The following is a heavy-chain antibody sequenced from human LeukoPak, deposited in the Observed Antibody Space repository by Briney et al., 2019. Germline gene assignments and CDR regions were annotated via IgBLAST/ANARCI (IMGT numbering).Heavy chain of an antibody. CDR1: GFTFSSYG. D-gene: IGHD1/OR15-1a*01. J-gene: IGHJ4*02. Sequence: GGSLRLSCAASGFTFSSYGMSWVRQAPGKGLEWVSGISGSGGTTYYADSVKGRFTISRDNSKITLYLQMNSLRAEDTAVYYCAKVRANRFASFDYWGQGTLVTVPS. V-gene: IGHV3-23*01. CDR2: ISGSGGTT. CDR3: AKVRANRFASFDY.